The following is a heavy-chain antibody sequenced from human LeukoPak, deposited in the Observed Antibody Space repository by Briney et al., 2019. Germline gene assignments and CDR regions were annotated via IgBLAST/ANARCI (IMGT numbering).Heavy chain of an antibody. Sequence: GGSLRLSCAASGFIFSDFTMHWVRQASGKGLEWVGRIRSEANNYATAYAASVKGRFTISRDDSENTAYLQMNSLKTEDTAVYYCTNGDYDWFDPWGQGTLVTVSS. CDR2: IRSEANNYAT. J-gene: IGHJ5*02. CDR3: TNGDYDWFDP. D-gene: IGHD4-17*01. CDR1: GFIFSDFT. V-gene: IGHV3-73*01.